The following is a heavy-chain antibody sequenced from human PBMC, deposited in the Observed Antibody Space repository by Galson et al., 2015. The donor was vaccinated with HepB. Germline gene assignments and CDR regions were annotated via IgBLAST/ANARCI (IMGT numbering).Heavy chain of an antibody. J-gene: IGHJ4*02. D-gene: IGHD2-2*01. V-gene: IGHV3-33*01. Sequence: SLRLSCAASGFTFSSYGMHWVRQAPGKGLEWVAVIWYDGSNKYYADSVKGRFTISRDNSKNTLYLQMNSLRAEDTAVYYCARALRLGYCSSTSCPPFAYWGQGTLVTVSS. CDR3: ARALRLGYCSSTSCPPFAY. CDR2: IWYDGSNK. CDR1: GFTFSSYG.